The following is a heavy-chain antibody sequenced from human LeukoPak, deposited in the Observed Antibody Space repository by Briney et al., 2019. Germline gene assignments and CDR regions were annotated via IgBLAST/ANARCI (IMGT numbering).Heavy chain of an antibody. J-gene: IGHJ4*02. D-gene: IGHD6-13*01. V-gene: IGHV3-66*01. CDR3: ARDRRGIAAPLGY. Sequence: GGSLRLSCAASGFTVSSNYMSWVRQAPGKGLEWVSVIYSGGSTYYADSVKGRFTISRDNSKNTLYLQMNSLRAEDTAVYYCARDRRGIAAPLGYWGQGTLVTVSS. CDR1: GFTVSSNY. CDR2: IYSGGST.